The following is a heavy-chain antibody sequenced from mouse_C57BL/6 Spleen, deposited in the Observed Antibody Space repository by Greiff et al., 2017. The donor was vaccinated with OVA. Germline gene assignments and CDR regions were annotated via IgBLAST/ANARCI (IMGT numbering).Heavy chain of an antibody. CDR2: IYPGDGDT. V-gene: IGHV1-80*01. D-gene: IGHD3-2*02. J-gene: IGHJ2*01. CDR3: ARSDSSGYGYYFDY. Sequence: QVQLQQSGAELVKPGASVKISCKASGYAFSSYWMNWVKQRPGQGLEWIGQIYPGDGDTNYNGKFKGKATLTADKSSSTAYMQLSRLTSEDSAVYFCARSDSSGYGYYFDYWGQGTTLTVSS. CDR1: GYAFSSYW.